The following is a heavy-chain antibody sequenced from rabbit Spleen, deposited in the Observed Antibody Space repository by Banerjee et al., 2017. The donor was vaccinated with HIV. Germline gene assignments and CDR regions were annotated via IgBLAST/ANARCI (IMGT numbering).Heavy chain of an antibody. Sequence: QSLEESGGDLVKPGASLTLTCIASGFSFSDRDVMCWVRQAPGKGLEWIACIAGTSSGFPSPAPWAKARFPSPKPPTTRVTLKMTILTAAATPPSFCGKVLVVVIGGILGWGGQGTLSPVS. J-gene: IGHJ3*01. CDR1: GFSFSDRDV. D-gene: IGHD8-1*01. V-gene: IGHV1S40*01. CDR2: IAGTSSGFP. CDR3: GKVLVVVIGGILGW.